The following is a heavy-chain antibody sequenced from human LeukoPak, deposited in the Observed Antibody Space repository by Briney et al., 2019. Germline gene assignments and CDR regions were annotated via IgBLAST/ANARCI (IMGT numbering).Heavy chain of an antibody. CDR3: VKYSNSCYDP. Sequence: GGSLRLSCSASGFTFNIYAMHWVRQAPGTGLEYVSAISTDGRGTYYADSVKGRFTISRDNSKNTLYLQMSSLRPEDTAMYYCVKYSNSCYDPWGQGTLVTVSS. J-gene: IGHJ5*02. V-gene: IGHV3-64D*06. CDR1: GFTFNIYA. CDR2: ISTDGRGT. D-gene: IGHD2-2*01.